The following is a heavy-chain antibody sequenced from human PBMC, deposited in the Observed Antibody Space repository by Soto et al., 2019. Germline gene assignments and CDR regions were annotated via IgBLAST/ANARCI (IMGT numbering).Heavy chain of an antibody. CDR3: AGDCSGGSCYSVPDY. CDR2: ISSSSSYI. CDR1: GFTFSSYS. Sequence: EVQLVESGGGLGKPGGSLRLSCAASGFTFSSYSMNWVRQAPGKGLEWVSSISSSSSYIYYADSVKGRFTISRDNAKNSLYLQMNSLRAEDTAVYYCAGDCSGGSCYSVPDYWGQGTLVTVSS. J-gene: IGHJ4*02. D-gene: IGHD2-15*01. V-gene: IGHV3-21*01.